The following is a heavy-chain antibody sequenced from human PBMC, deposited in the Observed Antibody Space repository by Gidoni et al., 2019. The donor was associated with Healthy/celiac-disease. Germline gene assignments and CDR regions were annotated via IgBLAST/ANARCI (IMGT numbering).Heavy chain of an antibody. CDR2: ISYDGSNK. D-gene: IGHD1-26*01. V-gene: IGHV3-30-3*01. CDR3: ARDFSEEVEYFQH. J-gene: IGHJ1*01. Sequence: QVQLVESGGGVVQPGRSLRLSCAASGFTFSSYAMHWVRQAPGKGLEWVAVISYDGSNKYYADSVKGRFTISRDNSKNTLYLQMNSLRAEDTAVYYCARDFSEEVEYFQHWGQGTLVTVSS. CDR1: GFTFSSYA.